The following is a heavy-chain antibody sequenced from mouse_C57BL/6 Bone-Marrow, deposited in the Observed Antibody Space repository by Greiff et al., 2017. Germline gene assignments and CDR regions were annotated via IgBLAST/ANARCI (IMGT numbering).Heavy chain of an antibody. CDR1: GYSITSGYY. D-gene: IGHD2-5*01. CDR3: ARGSKSFAY. Sequence: EVKLVESGPGLVKPSQSLSLTCSVTGYSITSGYYWNWIRQFPGNKLEWMGYISYDGSNNYNPSLKNRISITRDTSKNQFFLKLNSVTTEDTATYYCARGSKSFAYWGQGTLVTVSA. V-gene: IGHV3-6*01. CDR2: ISYDGSN. J-gene: IGHJ3*01.